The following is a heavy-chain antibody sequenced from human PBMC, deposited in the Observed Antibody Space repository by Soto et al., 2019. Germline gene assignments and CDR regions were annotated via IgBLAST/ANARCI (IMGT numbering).Heavy chain of an antibody. CDR3: AKDLAATAMGDSFDI. D-gene: IGHD1-1*01. J-gene: IGHJ3*02. CDR1: GFTFSTYA. CDR2: VTNSGSNT. V-gene: IGHV3-23*01. Sequence: EVQLLESGGGLVQPGGSLRLSCAASGFTFSTYAMTWVRQAPGKGLEWVSSVTNSGSNTYHADSVKGRFTISRDNSKNMLFLQMNSLRAEVTALYYCAKDLAATAMGDSFDIWGQGTMVTVSS.